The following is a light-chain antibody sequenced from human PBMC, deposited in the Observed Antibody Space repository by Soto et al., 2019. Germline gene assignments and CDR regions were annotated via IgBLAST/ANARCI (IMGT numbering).Light chain of an antibody. J-gene: IGKJ3*01. CDR2: GAA. CDR3: EQYCSSPYS. Sequence: EVVLTQSPGTLSLSPGERATLSCRASQSVSSSYLAWYQQKPGQAPRLLIYGAASTATGIPGRFSGSGSVTDFTLTISRLEPEDLAVYYCEQYCSSPYSFGRGTKVDIK. CDR1: QSVSSSY. V-gene: IGKV3-20*01.